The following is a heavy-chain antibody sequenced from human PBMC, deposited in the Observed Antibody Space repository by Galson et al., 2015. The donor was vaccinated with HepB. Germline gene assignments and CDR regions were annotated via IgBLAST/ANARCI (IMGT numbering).Heavy chain of an antibody. CDR2: ISYDGGNK. CDR1: GFTFSSYG. Sequence: SLRLSCAASGFTFSSYGMHWVRQAPGKGLEWVAVISYDGGNKYYGDSVKGRFTISRDNAQNTLRLQMNSLRGEDTGVYYCAKEWMRSGSYIQSFYHYGMPVWGQGTTVTVSS. CDR3: AKEWMRSGSYIQSFYHYGMPV. D-gene: IGHD1-26*01. V-gene: IGHV3-30*18. J-gene: IGHJ6*02.